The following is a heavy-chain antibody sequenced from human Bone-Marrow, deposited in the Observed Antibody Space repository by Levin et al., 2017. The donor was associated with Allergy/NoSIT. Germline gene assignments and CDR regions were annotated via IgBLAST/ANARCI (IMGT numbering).Heavy chain of an antibody. CDR1: GFTVSSNY. Sequence: GGSLRLSCAASGFTVSSNYMSWVRQAPGKGLEWVSVIYSGGSTYYADSVKGRFTISRDNSKNTLYLQMNSLRAEDTAVYYCAREDGDYESFDYWGQGTLVTVSS. CDR3: AREDGDYESFDY. J-gene: IGHJ4*02. CDR2: IYSGGST. V-gene: IGHV3-53*01. D-gene: IGHD4-17*01.